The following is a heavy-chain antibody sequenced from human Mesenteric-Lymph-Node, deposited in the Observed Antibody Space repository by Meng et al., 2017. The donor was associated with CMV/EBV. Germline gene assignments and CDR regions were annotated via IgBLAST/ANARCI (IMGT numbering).Heavy chain of an antibody. Sequence: GESLKISCAASGFTFSSYWMHWVRQAPGKGLEWVSVIYSGGKTYYGDSVKGRFTISRDNSKNTLYLQMNSLRAEDTAVYYCAKEGSDWSFEYWGQGALVTVSS. CDR1: GFTFSSYW. J-gene: IGHJ4*02. CDR2: IYSGGKT. V-gene: IGHV3-23*03. D-gene: IGHD6-19*01. CDR3: AKEGSDWSFEY.